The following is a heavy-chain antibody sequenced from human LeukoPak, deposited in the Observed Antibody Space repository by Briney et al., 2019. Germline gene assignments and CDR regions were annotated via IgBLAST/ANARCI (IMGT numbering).Heavy chain of an antibody. D-gene: IGHD3-10*01. V-gene: IGHV3-13*01. J-gene: IGHJ3*02. Sequence: GGSLRLSCAASGFTFSSYDIHWVRQATGKGLEWVSAIDTAGYTYYPGSVKGRFTLSRENAKHSVYLQMNSLSAGDTAVYYCARVGSGTNDAFDIWGQGTMVTVSS. CDR1: GFTFSSYD. CDR2: IDTAGYT. CDR3: ARVGSGTNDAFDI.